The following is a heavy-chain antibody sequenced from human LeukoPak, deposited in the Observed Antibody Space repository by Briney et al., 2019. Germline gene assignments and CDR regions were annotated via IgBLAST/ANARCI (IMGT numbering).Heavy chain of an antibody. CDR2: IYYSGST. CDR1: GGSISSYY. Sequence: SETLSLTCSVSGGSISSYYWSWIRRPPGKGLEWIGHIYYSGSTDYSPSLKSRVTMSVDTSKSQFSLKLGSVTAADTAMYYCARAGSSGYFYVGIFDIWGQGTMVTVSS. V-gene: IGHV4-59*01. D-gene: IGHD3-22*01. CDR3: ARAGSSGYFYVGIFDI. J-gene: IGHJ3*02.